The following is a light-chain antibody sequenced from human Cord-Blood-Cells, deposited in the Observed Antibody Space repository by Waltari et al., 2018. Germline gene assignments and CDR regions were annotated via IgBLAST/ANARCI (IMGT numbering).Light chain of an antibody. Sequence: QSSLTQPAAVSGSPGPSLTISRTGTGPAVGSYNLGSRYHQHPGKAPELMIYEVSKRPSGVSNRFSGSKSGNTASLTNSGLQAEDEADYYCCSYAGSSTFPYVFGTGTKVTVL. CDR1: GPAVGSYNL. V-gene: IGLV2-23*02. J-gene: IGLJ1*01. CDR2: EVS. CDR3: CSYAGSSTFPYV.